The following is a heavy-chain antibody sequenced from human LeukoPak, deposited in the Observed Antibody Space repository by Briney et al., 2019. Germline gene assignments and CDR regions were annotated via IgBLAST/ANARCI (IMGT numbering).Heavy chain of an antibody. CDR1: GASINSGGYY. CDR2: INHSGST. V-gene: IGHV4-34*01. D-gene: IGHD3-10*01. CDR3: VREVVREKLPNWFDP. Sequence: PSETLSLTCTVSGASINSGGYYWSWIRQPPGKGLEWIGEINHSGSTNYNPSLKSRVTISVDTSKNQFSLKLSSVTAADTAVYYCVREVVREKLPNWFDPWGQGTLVTVSS. J-gene: IGHJ5*02.